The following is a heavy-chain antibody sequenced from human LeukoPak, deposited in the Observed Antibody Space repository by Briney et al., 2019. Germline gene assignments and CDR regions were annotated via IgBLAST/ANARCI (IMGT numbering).Heavy chain of an antibody. CDR2: IYYSGST. Sequence: SETLSLTCTVSGGSNSSYYWSWIRQPPGKGLEWIGYIYYSGSTNYNPSLKGRVTISVDTSKNQFSLKLSSVTAADTAVYYCARVGLDYDSSGYYSYYFDYWGQGTLVTVSS. CDR1: GGSNSSYY. D-gene: IGHD3-22*01. CDR3: ARVGLDYDSSGYYSYYFDY. J-gene: IGHJ4*02. V-gene: IGHV4-59*01.